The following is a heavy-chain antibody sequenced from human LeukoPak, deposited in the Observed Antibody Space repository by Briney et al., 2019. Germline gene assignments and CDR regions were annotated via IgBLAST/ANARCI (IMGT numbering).Heavy chain of an antibody. CDR1: GGSISSGGYY. V-gene: IGHV4-31*03. CDR3: ARGQLWLSAMFDY. CDR2: IYYSGST. D-gene: IGHD5-18*01. J-gene: IGHJ4*02. Sequence: SETLSLTCTVSGGSISSGGYYWSWIRQHPGKGLEWIGYIYYSGSTYYNPSLKSRVTISVDTSKNQFSLKLSSVTAADTAVYYCARGQLWLSAMFDYWGQGTQVTVSS.